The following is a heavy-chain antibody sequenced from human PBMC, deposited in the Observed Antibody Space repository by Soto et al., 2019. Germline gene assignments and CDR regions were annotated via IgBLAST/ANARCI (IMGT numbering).Heavy chain of an antibody. J-gene: IGHJ6*02. CDR3: ARGYQYYYYHMDV. D-gene: IGHD2-15*01. V-gene: IGHV3-74*01. Sequence: EVQLVESGGGLVQPGGSLRLSCAASGFTFSSYWMHWVRQAPGKGLVWVSRINSDGSNTNYADSVKGRFTISRDNAKNTLYLQMNSLRAEDTDVYYCARGYQYYYYHMDVWGQGTTVTVSS. CDR2: INSDGSNT. CDR1: GFTFSSYW.